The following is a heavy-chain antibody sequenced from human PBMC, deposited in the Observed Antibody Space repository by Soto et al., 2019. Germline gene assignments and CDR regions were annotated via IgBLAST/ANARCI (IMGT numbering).Heavy chain of an antibody. CDR2: IWYDGSNK. Sequence: QVQLVESGGGVVQPGRSLRLSCAASGFTFSSYGMHWVRQAPGKGLEWVAVIWYDGSNKYYADSVKGRFTISRDNSKNTLYLQMNSLRAEDTAVYYCAREVIDSGYDSYYYSYMDVWGKGTTVTVSS. J-gene: IGHJ6*03. CDR1: GFTFSSYG. D-gene: IGHD5-12*01. CDR3: AREVIDSGYDSYYYSYMDV. V-gene: IGHV3-33*01.